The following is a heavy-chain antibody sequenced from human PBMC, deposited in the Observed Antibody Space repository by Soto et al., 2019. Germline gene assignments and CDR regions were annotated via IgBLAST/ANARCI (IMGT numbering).Heavy chain of an antibody. CDR2: IIPIFGTA. V-gene: IGHV1-69*12. J-gene: IGHJ4*02. CDR3: ASDGGVYDYSPFDY. Sequence: QVQLVQSGAEVKKPGSSVKVSCKASGGTFSSYAISWVRQAPGQGLEWMGGIIPIFGTANYAQKFQGRVTIPADESTSTAYMELSSLRSEGTAVDYCASDGGVYDYSPFDYWGQGTLVTVSS. D-gene: IGHD4-4*01. CDR1: GGTFSSYA.